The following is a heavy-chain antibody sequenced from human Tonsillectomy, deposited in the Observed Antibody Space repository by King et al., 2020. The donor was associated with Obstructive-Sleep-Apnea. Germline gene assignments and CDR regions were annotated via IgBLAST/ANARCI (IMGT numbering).Heavy chain of an antibody. V-gene: IGHV4-59*01. J-gene: IGHJ4*02. D-gene: IGHD4-23*01. CDR3: ARGKDYTVVRGPFDY. CDR2: VHYRGST. CDR1: GGSIGSYY. Sequence: VQLQESGPGLVQPSETLSLTCSVSGGSIGSYYWSWIRQPPGKGLEWIGYVHYRGSTNYNPSVESRLTIALDRSKNQFSLKLTSVTAADTAVYYCARGKDYTVVRGPFDYWGQGTLVTVSS.